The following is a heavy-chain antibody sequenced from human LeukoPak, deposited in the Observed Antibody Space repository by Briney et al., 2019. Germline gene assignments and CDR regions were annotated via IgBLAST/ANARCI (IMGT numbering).Heavy chain of an antibody. V-gene: IGHV3-74*01. CDR3: VLALFSSFAFDI. D-gene: IGHD2-21*01. Sequence: PGGSLRLSCAASGFTFSRYWMHWVRQAPGKGLLWVSRINSDGSSTYYADSVKGRFTTSRDNAKNALHLQMNSLTAEDTAVYYCVLALFSSFAFDIGSQGTMVTVSS. J-gene: IGHJ3*02. CDR2: INSDGSST. CDR1: GFTFSRYW.